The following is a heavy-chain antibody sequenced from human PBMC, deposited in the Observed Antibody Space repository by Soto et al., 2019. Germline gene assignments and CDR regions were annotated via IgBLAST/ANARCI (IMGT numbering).Heavy chain of an antibody. J-gene: IGHJ6*02. Sequence: TXETLSLTCTVSGCSISSYYWSWIRQPPGKGLEWIGYIYYSGSTNYNPSLKSRVTISVDTSKNQFSLKLSSVTAADTAVYYCARAPSTTYYYYGMEVWGQGTTVTVSS. CDR1: GCSISSYY. D-gene: IGHD1-26*01. CDR2: IYYSGST. V-gene: IGHV4-59*01. CDR3: ARAPSTTYYYYGMEV.